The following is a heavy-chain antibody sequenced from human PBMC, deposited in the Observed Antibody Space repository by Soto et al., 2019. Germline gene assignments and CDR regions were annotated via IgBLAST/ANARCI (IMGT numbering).Heavy chain of an antibody. J-gene: IGHJ4*02. D-gene: IGHD2-8*01. V-gene: IGHV3-74*01. CDR3: GRVAQGVYHSDY. CDR2: TNSDGSTT. Sequence: EVQLVESGGGLVQPGGSLRLSCAASGFTFSSYWMHWVRQAPGKGLVWVSRTNSDGSTTSYADSVKGRFTISRDNAKNTLYLQMNSLSAEDTAVYYCGRVAQGVYHSDYWGQGTLVTVSS. CDR1: GFTFSSYW.